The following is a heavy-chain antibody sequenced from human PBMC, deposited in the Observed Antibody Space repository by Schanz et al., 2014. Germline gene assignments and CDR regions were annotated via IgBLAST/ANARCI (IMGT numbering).Heavy chain of an antibody. D-gene: IGHD6-13*01. J-gene: IGHJ4*02. Sequence: EVQLLESGGGLVQPGGSLRLSCAASGFTFTNYAMTWVRQAPGKGLEWVSGISGSGGSTYDADSVKGRFTISRDNSKNTLYLQMNSLRAEDTAVYYCARSGSSNWYFFDYWGQGTLVTVSS. V-gene: IGHV3-23*01. CDR2: ISGSGGST. CDR3: ARSGSSNWYFFDY. CDR1: GFTFTNYA.